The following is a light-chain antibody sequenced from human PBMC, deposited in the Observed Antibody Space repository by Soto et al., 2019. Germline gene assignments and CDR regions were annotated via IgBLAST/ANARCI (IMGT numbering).Light chain of an antibody. CDR3: SSYTSSSTNV. Sequence: QSVLTQPASVSGSPGQSITISCTGTSSDVGSYNLVSWYQQHPGKAPKLMIYEVSKRPSGVSYRFSGSKSGNTASLTISGLQAVDEADYYCSSYTSSSTNVFGTGTKVTVL. V-gene: IGLV2-14*02. CDR2: EVS. CDR1: SSDVGSYNL. J-gene: IGLJ1*01.